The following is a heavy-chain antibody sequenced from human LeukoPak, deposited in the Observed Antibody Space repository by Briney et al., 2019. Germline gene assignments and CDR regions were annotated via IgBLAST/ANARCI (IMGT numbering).Heavy chain of an antibody. CDR1: GFTFSSYA. CDR3: AKDKGSSWYWWFDP. V-gene: IGHV3-23*01. CDR2: ISGSGGST. Sequence: PGGSLRLSCAASGFTFSSYAMSWVRQAPGKGLEGVSAISGSGGSTYYADSVKGRFTISRDNSKNTLYLQMNSLRAEDTAVYYCAKDKGSSWYWWFDPWGQGTLVTVSS. J-gene: IGHJ5*02. D-gene: IGHD6-13*01.